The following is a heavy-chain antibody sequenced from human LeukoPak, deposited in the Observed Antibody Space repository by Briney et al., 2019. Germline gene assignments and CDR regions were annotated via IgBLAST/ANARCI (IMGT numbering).Heavy chain of an antibody. D-gene: IGHD4-17*01. Sequence: ASVKVSCKASGYTFTSSDINWVRQATGQGLEWMGWMNPNSGNTGYAQKFQGRVTLTRDTSISTAYMELTSLRSEDTAVYYCARTLSRLHHYGDSAADSWGQGTLVTVSS. J-gene: IGHJ4*02. V-gene: IGHV1-8*01. CDR2: MNPNSGNT. CDR3: ARTLSRLHHYGDSAADS. CDR1: GYTFTSSD.